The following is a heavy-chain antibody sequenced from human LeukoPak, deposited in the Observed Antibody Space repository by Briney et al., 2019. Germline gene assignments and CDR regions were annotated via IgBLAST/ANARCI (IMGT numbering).Heavy chain of an antibody. CDR3: AFSSYYLQGNYYYMDV. Sequence: ASVKVSCKASGYTFTSYYMHWVRQAPGQGLEWMGIINPSGGSTSYAQKFQGRVTRTRDMSTSTVYMELRSLRSDDTAVYYCAFSSYYLQGNYYYMDVWGKGTTVTVSS. CDR2: INPSGGST. CDR1: GYTFTSYY. D-gene: IGHD1-26*01. V-gene: IGHV1-46*01. J-gene: IGHJ6*03.